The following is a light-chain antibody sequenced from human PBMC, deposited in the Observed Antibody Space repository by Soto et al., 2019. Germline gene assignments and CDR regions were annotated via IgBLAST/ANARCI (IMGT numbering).Light chain of an antibody. CDR1: QSLVYSDGNTY. J-gene: IGKJ1*01. Sequence: DVVMTQSPLSLPVTLGQPASISCRSSQSLVYSDGNTYLNCFQQRPGQSPRRLIYKVYNRDSGVPDRFSGSGSGSDFTLKISRVGAEDVGVYYCMQGTHWLWTFGQGTKVEIK. V-gene: IGKV2-30*01. CDR2: KVY. CDR3: MQGTHWLWT.